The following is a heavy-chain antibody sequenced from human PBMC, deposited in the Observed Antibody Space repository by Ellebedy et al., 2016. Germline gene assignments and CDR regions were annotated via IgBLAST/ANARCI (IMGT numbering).Heavy chain of an antibody. D-gene: IGHD6-13*01. CDR2: ISWNSGSI. CDR3: AKDRWRAAAGFDAFDI. CDR1: GFTFDDYA. V-gene: IGHV3-9*01. Sequence: GGSLRLXCAASGFTFDDYAMHWVRQAPGKGLEWVSGISWNSGSIGYADSVKGRFTISRDNAKNSLYLQMNSLRAEDTALYYCAKDRWRAAAGFDAFDIWGQGTMVTVSS. J-gene: IGHJ3*02.